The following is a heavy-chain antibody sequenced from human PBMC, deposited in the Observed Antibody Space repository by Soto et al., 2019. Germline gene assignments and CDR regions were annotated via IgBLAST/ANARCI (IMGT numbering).Heavy chain of an antibody. V-gene: IGHV3-48*01. J-gene: IGHJ5*02. CDR1: GFTFSSYS. Sequence: PGGSLRLSCAASGFTFSSYSMNWVRQAPGKGLEWVSYISSSSSTIYYADSVKGRFTISRDNAKNSLYLQMNSLRAEDTAVYYCARDYLRYYYDSSAPRRSNNWFDPWGQGTLVTVSS. CDR3: ARDYLRYYYDSSAPRRSNNWFDP. CDR2: ISSSSSTI. D-gene: IGHD3-22*01.